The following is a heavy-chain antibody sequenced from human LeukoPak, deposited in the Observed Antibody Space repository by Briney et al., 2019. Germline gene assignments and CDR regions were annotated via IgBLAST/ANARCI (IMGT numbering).Heavy chain of an antibody. J-gene: IGHJ4*02. CDR2: TNHSGST. Sequence: SETLSLTCAVYGGSFSGYYWSWIRQPPGKGLEWIGETNHSGSTNYNPSLKSRVTISVDTSKNQFSLKLSSVTAADTAVYHCARGLVDFWSGYYRFDYWGQGTLVTVSS. D-gene: IGHD3-3*01. CDR3: ARGLVDFWSGYYRFDY. V-gene: IGHV4-34*01. CDR1: GGSFSGYY.